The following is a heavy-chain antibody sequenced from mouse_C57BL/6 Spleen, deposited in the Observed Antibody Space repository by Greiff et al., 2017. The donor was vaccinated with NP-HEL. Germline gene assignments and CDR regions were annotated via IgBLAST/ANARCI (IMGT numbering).Heavy chain of an antibody. CDR1: GFTFSSYG. Sequence: EVQRVESGGDLVKPGGSLKLSCAASGFTFSSYGMSWVRQTPDKRLEWVATISSGGSYTYYLDSVKGRFTISRDNAKNTLYLQMSSLKSEDTAMYYCANLLLRYWFAYWGQGTLVTVSA. D-gene: IGHD1-1*01. CDR3: ANLLLRYWFAY. CDR2: ISSGGSYT. J-gene: IGHJ3*01. V-gene: IGHV5-6*01.